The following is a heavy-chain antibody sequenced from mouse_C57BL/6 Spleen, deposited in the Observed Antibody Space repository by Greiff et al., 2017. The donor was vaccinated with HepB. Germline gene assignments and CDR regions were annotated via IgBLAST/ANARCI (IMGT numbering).Heavy chain of an antibody. Sequence: EVQRVESGGGLVKPGGSLKLSCAASGFTFSSYAMSWVRQTPEKRLEWVATISDGGSYTYYPDNVKGRFTISRDNAKNNLYLQMSHLKAEDTAMYYCARERGYYYGSGYAWFAYWGQGTRVTVAA. CDR3: ARERGYYYGSGYAWFAY. D-gene: IGHD1-1*01. J-gene: IGHJ3*01. V-gene: IGHV5-4*01. CDR1: GFTFSSYA. CDR2: ISDGGSYT.